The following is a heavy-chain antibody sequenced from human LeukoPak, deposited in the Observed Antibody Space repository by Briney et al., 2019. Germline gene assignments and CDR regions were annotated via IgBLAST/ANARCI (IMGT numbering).Heavy chain of an antibody. J-gene: IGHJ4*02. CDR2: ISSSSSTI. CDR3: ARDSSAYYQLDY. D-gene: IGHD3-22*01. CDR1: GFTFSSYR. V-gene: IGHV3-48*01. Sequence: GGSLRLSCTASGFTFSSYRMNWVRQAPGKGLEWVSHISSSSSTIYYADSVKGRFTISRDNAKNSLFLQMNSLRAEDTAVYYCARDSSAYYQLDYWGQGTQVTVSS.